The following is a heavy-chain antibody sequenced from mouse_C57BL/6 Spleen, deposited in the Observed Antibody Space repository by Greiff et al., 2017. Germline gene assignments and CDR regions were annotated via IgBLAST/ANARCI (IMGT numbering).Heavy chain of an antibody. J-gene: IGHJ3*01. V-gene: IGHV1-53*01. CDR1: GYNFKSYW. CDR2: INPSNGGT. Sequence: VQLQQPGTELVKPGASVKLSCKASGYNFKSYWMHWVKQRPGQGLEWIGNINPSNGGTNYNEKFKSKATLTVDKSSSPAYMHLSSPTSADSAVYYCARGSIQAWFAYWGQGTLVTVSS. CDR3: ARGSIQAWFAY. D-gene: IGHD2-10*02.